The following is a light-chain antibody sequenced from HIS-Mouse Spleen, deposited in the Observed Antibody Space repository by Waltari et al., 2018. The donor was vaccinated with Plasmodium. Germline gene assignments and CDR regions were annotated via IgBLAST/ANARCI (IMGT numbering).Light chain of an antibody. J-gene: IGLJ2*01. CDR3: SSYAGSNNLV. CDR1: SSDVGGYNY. V-gene: IGLV2-8*01. Sequence: QSALTQPPSASGSPGQSVTISCTGTSSDVGGYNYVSWYQQHPGKAPKLMIYEVSKLPYVLPDRFSGSKAGNTASRTVSGLQAEDEADYYCSSYAGSNNLVFGGGTKLTVL. CDR2: EVS.